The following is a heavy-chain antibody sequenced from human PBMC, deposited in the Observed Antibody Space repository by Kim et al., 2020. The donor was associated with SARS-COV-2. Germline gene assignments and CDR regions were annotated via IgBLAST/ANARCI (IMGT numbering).Heavy chain of an antibody. CDR1: GFTFSSYG. Sequence: GGSLRLSCAASGFTFSSYGMHWVRQAPGKGLEWVAVISYDGSNKYYADSVKGRFTISRDNSKNTLYLQMNSLRAEDTAVYYCLVATGLWGQGTLVTVSS. CDR3: LVATGL. V-gene: IGHV3-30*03. D-gene: IGHD5-12*01. J-gene: IGHJ4*02. CDR2: ISYDGSNK.